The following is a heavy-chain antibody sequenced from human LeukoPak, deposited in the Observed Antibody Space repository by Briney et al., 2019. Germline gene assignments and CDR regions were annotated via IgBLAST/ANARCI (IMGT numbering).Heavy chain of an antibody. D-gene: IGHD1-1*01. CDR1: GFTFSSYW. Sequence: GSLRLSCAASGFTFSSYWMHWVRQAPGKGLVWVSRINSDESSTSYADSVKGRFTISRDNAKNTLYLQMNSLRAEDTAVYYCARTTEGPDWFDPWGQGTLVTVSS. CDR2: INSDESST. CDR3: ARTTEGPDWFDP. J-gene: IGHJ5*02. V-gene: IGHV3-74*01.